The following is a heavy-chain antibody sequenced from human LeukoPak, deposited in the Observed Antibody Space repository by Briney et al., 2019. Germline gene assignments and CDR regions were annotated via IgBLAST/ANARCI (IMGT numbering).Heavy chain of an antibody. V-gene: IGHV3-23*01. D-gene: IGHD6-25*01. CDR2: ISGTGDRI. J-gene: IGHJ6*03. Sequence: GGSLRLSFAASGFIFISYAMTWVRQAPGKGLEGVATISGTGDRIFYADSVRGRLTNSRDNSKNTLYLQMNSLRAEDTAVYYCAKDEASGYGLGVGYYFYMDVWGKGTTVTVSS. CDR3: AKDEASGYGLGVGYYFYMDV. CDR1: GFIFISYA.